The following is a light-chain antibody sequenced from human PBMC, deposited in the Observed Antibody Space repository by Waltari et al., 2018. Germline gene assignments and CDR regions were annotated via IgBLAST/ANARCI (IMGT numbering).Light chain of an antibody. J-gene: IGLJ3*02. Sequence: QSVLTQSPSASGTPGQRVTISCSGSSSNIGSNYVSWYQQLPGTAPKLLISENNQRPSGGPDRCSGSKSGTSASLAISGLQSEDEADYYCATWDDRLSGRVFGGVTKLTVL. CDR1: SSNIGSNY. CDR3: ATWDDRLSGRV. V-gene: IGLV1-47*01. CDR2: ENN.